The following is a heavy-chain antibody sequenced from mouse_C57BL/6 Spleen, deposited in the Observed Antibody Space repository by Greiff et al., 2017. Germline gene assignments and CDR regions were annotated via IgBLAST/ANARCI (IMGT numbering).Heavy chain of an antibody. CDR3: TGGAWFAY. V-gene: IGHV6-3*01. CDR2: IRLKSDNYAT. J-gene: IGHJ3*01. Sequence: VMLVESGGGLVQPGGSMKLSCVASGFTFSNYWMNWVRQSPEKGLEWVAQIRLKSDNYATHYAESVKGRFTISRDDSKSSVYLQMNNLRAEDTGIYYCTGGAWFAYWGQGTLVTVSA. CDR1: GFTFSNYW.